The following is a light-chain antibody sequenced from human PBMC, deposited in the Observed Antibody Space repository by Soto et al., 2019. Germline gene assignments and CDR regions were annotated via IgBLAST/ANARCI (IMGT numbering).Light chain of an antibody. Sequence: EIVLTQSPGTLSLSPGERLTLSCRASQSVTTSYVAWYQHKPGQAPRLLIYGASTKATGTPDRFNGSGSGTDFTLTSSRLEPEDFAVYYCQQYGSSPFTFGHGTKVDFK. V-gene: IGKV3-20*01. CDR2: GAS. CDR1: QSVTTSY. J-gene: IGKJ3*01. CDR3: QQYGSSPFT.